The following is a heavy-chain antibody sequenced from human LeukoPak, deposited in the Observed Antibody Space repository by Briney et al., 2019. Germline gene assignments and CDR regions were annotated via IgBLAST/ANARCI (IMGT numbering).Heavy chain of an antibody. Sequence: PGGSLRLSCAASGFTFSSYGMSWVRQAPGKGLEWVSAISGSGGSTYYADSVKGRFTIPRDNSKNTLYLQMNSLSAEDTAMYYCARALGIAAAGWGFDYWGQGTLVTVSS. V-gene: IGHV3-23*01. CDR2: ISGSGGST. J-gene: IGHJ4*02. CDR1: GFTFSSYG. CDR3: ARALGIAAAGWGFDY. D-gene: IGHD6-25*01.